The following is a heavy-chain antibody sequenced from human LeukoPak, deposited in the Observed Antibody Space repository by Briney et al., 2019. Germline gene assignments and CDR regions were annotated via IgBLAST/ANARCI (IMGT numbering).Heavy chain of an antibody. V-gene: IGHV3-48*04. CDR1: GFIFSNYA. CDR3: ARRVPSQVITDYFDY. CDR2: IDSSTRTI. D-gene: IGHD3-16*01. Sequence: GGSLRLSCAGSGFIFSNYAMNWVRQAPGKGLEWVSFIDSSTRTIFYADSVKGRFTISRDNAKNSLFLQMNSLRAEDTAVYYCARRVPSQVITDYFDYWGQGTLVTVSS. J-gene: IGHJ4*02.